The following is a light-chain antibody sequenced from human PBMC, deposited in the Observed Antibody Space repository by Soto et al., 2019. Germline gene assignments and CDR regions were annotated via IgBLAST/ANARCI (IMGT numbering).Light chain of an antibody. J-gene: IGKJ3*01. Sequence: EIVLTQSPGPLSLSPGEVATVSCRVSQSINSKSLVWYQRKFGQAPRLLIYNTSSRATGIPDRFSGSGSGTDFTLSISRLEPEDFAVYYCQHYGGSFIFGPGTKVDFK. CDR1: QSINSKS. CDR2: NTS. CDR3: QHYGGSFI. V-gene: IGKV3-20*01.